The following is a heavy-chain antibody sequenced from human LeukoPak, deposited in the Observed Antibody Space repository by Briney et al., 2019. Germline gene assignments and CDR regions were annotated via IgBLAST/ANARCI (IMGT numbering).Heavy chain of an antibody. D-gene: IGHD3-10*01. Sequence: AGGSLRPSCAASGFTFSSYAMSWVRQAPGKGLEWVSAISGSGGSTYYADSVKGRITISRDNSKNTLYLQMNSLRAEDTAVYYCAKSYGSGSYLDYWGQGTLVTVSS. V-gene: IGHV3-23*01. CDR2: ISGSGGST. J-gene: IGHJ4*02. CDR3: AKSYGSGSYLDY. CDR1: GFTFSSYA.